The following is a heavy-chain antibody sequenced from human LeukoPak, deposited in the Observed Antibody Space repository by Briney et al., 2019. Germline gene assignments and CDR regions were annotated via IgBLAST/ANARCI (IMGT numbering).Heavy chain of an antibody. CDR2: ISGSGGST. CDR1: GFTFSSYA. CDR3: VSGILCSSTTCYHY. D-gene: IGHD2-2*01. Sequence: GGSLRLSCAASGFTFSSYAMSWVRQAPGKGLEWVSAISGSGGSTYYADSVKGRFTISRDNSKNTLYLQMNSLRAEDTAVYYCVSGILCSSTTCYHYWGQGTLVTVSS. J-gene: IGHJ4*02. V-gene: IGHV3-23*01.